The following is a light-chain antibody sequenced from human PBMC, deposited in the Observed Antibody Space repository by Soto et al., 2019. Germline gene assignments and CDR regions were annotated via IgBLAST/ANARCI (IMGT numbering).Light chain of an antibody. CDR2: GAS. J-gene: IGKJ3*01. V-gene: IGKV3-15*01. CDR3: QQYNNWPPVT. CDR1: QSVYNN. Sequence: EIVMTQSPATRSVSPGERATLSCRASQSVYNNLAWYQQKPGQAPRLLIYGASTRATGIPASFSGSGSGTEFTLTIRSLQSEDFAVYFCQQYNNWPPVTFGPGTKVDIK.